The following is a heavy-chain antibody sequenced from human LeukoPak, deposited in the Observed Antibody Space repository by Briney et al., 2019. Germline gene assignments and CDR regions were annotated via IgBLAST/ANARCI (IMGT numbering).Heavy chain of an antibody. CDR1: GFTVSRNY. CDR2: IYSGGSQ. D-gene: IGHD6-13*01. Sequence: GGSLRLSCAASGFTVSRNYMIWVAEAPGKRVEGGSVIYSGGSQYYADSLKSRFTISRDNSKNTLYLQMNSLRAEDTAVYYCARDRLSSSSWYAPFDYWGQGTLVTVSS. J-gene: IGHJ4*02. V-gene: IGHV3-66*02. CDR3: ARDRLSSSSWYAPFDY.